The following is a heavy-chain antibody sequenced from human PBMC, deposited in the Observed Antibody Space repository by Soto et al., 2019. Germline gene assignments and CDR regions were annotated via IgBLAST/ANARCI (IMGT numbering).Heavy chain of an antibody. J-gene: IGHJ5*02. Sequence: ASVKVSCKAPRDTFTSYYINWVRQAPGQGLEWMGVINPHGGSTAYAQKFKGRVTLTRDTSASTVYMEVSSLMSEDTAMYYCARSSGGNFGIILEGTNWFAPWGQGNLVTVSS. D-gene: IGHD3-16*01. CDR2: INPHGGST. CDR3: ARSSGGNFGIILEGTNWFAP. CDR1: RDTFTSYY. V-gene: IGHV1-46*01.